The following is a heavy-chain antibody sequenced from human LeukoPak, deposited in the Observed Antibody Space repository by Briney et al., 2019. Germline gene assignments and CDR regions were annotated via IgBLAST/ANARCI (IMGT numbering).Heavy chain of an antibody. J-gene: IGHJ4*02. CDR2: TGSTGVST. D-gene: IGHD2-2*01. V-gene: IGHV3-23*01. CDR3: AKDPGVVPAHYFDY. CDR1: GFTFSSYA. Sequence: PPGGSLRLSCAGSGFTFSSYAMNWVRQAPGRGLEWVSGTGSTGVSTFYADSVKGRFTVSRDNSKNTLSLQMNSLRAEDTAVYYCAKDPGVVPAHYFDYWGQGTLVTVSS.